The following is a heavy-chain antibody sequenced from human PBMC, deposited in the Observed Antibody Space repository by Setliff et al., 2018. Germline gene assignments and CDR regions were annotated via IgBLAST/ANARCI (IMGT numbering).Heavy chain of an antibody. Sequence: GASVKVSCKASGYIFTSYGISWVRQAPGQGLEWMGWISSYNGKTNYAQKLQGRVTMTTDTSTSTAYMELRSLRSDDTAVYYCMDSAKDVFHIWGQGTMVTVSS. V-gene: IGHV1-18*01. J-gene: IGHJ3*02. CDR1: GYIFTSYG. CDR2: ISSYNGKT. D-gene: IGHD2-15*01. CDR3: MDSAKDVFHI.